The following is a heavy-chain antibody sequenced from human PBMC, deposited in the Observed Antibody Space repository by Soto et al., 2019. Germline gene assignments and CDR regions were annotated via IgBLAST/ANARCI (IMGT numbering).Heavy chain of an antibody. D-gene: IGHD2-21*02. V-gene: IGHV4-31*03. Sequence: SETLCLPCTVSGGSIRRGGYYGSWLRQHPRKGLEWIGYIYYSGSTYYNPSLKSRVTISVDTSKNQFSLKLSSVTAADTAVYYCARRCIYCTAFHRDGIDVWGQGTSVTVSS. CDR1: GGSIRRGGYY. CDR2: IYYSGST. J-gene: IGHJ6*02. CDR3: ARRCIYCTAFHRDGIDV.